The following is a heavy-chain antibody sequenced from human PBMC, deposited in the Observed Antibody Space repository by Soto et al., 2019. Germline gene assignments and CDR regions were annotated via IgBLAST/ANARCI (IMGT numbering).Heavy chain of an antibody. CDR2: ISASNGNT. CDR1: GYTLTSYG. J-gene: IGHJ4*02. CDR3: ARRSRGSGGYGSFDY. V-gene: IGHV1-18*04. Sequence: ASVKLSCKASGYTLTSYGSSWLRQARRQGLEWMGLISASNGNTNYAQKLQGRVTMTTDTSTSTAYMELRSLRSDDTAVYYCARRSRGSGGYGSFDYWGQGTLVTVSS. D-gene: IGHD6-19*01.